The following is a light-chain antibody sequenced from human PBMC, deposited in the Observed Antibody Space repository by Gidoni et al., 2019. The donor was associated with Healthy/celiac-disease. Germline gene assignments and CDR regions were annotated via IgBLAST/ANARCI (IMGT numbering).Light chain of an antibody. CDR3: QQYGSSPQLT. J-gene: IGKJ4*01. V-gene: IGKV3-20*01. CDR2: GAS. CDR1: QSVSSSY. Sequence: EIVLTQSPGTLSLSPGERATLSCRASQSVSSSYLAWYQQKPGQAPRLLIYGASSRATGIPDRCSGSGSGTDFTLTISRLEPEDFAVYYWQQYGSSPQLTFGGGTKVEIK.